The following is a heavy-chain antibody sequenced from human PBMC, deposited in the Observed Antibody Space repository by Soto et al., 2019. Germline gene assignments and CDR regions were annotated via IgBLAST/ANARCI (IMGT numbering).Heavy chain of an antibody. CDR2: ISGSGGST. Sequence: GESLKISCAASGFTFSSYAMSWVRQAPGKGLEWVSAISGSGGSTYYADSVKGRFTISRDNSKNTLYLQMNSLRAEDTAVYYCAKDRGYSYGYMPGDWFDPWGQGTLVTVSS. V-gene: IGHV3-23*01. CDR3: AKDRGYSYGYMPGDWFDP. CDR1: GFTFSSYA. D-gene: IGHD5-18*01. J-gene: IGHJ5*02.